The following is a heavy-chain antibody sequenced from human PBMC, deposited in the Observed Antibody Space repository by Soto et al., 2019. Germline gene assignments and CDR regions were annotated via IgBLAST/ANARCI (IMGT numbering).Heavy chain of an antibody. CDR2: IIPVFGTA. CDR1: GGTLSNYS. Sequence: QVQLVQSGAEVKKPGSSVKVSCKASGGTLSNYSISWVRQAPGQGLEWMGGIIPVFGTANYAQKFQGRVTITADESTSTVYMDVTSLRSGDTAVYYCARGDATKIVVTTYYGMDVWGQGTTVTVSS. CDR3: ARGDATKIVVTTYYGMDV. J-gene: IGHJ6*02. D-gene: IGHD4-17*01. V-gene: IGHV1-69*12.